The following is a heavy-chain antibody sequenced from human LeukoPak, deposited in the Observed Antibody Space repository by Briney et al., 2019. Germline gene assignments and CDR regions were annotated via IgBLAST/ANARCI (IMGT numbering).Heavy chain of an antibody. J-gene: IGHJ4*02. CDR3: ARGMIFGGVIANLDY. CDR2: ISAYNGNT. Sequence: ASVKVSCKASGYTFTSYGISWVRQAPGRGLEWMGWISAYNGNTNYAQKLQGRVTMTTDTSTSTAYMELRSLRSDDTAVYYCARGMIFGGVIANLDYWGQGTLVTVSS. CDR1: GYTFTSYG. V-gene: IGHV1-18*01. D-gene: IGHD3-16*02.